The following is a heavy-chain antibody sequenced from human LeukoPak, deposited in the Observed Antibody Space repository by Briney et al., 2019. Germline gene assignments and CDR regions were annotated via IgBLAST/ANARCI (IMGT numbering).Heavy chain of an antibody. J-gene: IGHJ2*01. CDR3: ARELAYNWYFDL. V-gene: IGHV4-30-2*01. Sequence: SETLSLTCAVSGGSISSGGYSWSWIRQPPGKGLEWIGYIYHSGTYYNPSLKSRVTISVDRSKNQFSLKLSSVTAADTAVYYCARELAYNWYFDLWSRGTLVTVSS. CDR1: GGSISSGGYS. D-gene: IGHD1-1*01. CDR2: IYHSGT.